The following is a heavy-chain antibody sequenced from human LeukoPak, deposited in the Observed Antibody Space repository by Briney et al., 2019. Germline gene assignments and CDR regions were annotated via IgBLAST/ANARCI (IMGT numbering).Heavy chain of an antibody. D-gene: IGHD1-14*01. CDR1: GYTFTSYD. Sequence: ASVKVSCKASGYTFTSYDINWVRQATGQGLEWVGRMSPNSGNTDFAQKFQGRVTMTRNTSTSTAYMDLSSLKSEDTAVYYCAGGTNLYYYYYMDVWGKGTTVTVSS. CDR2: MSPNSGNT. CDR3: AGGTNLYYYYYMDV. V-gene: IGHV1-8*01. J-gene: IGHJ6*03.